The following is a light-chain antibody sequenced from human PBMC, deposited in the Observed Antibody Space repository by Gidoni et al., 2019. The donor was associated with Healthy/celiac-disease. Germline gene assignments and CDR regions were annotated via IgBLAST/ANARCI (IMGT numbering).Light chain of an antibody. Sequence: QSVLTQPPSAYGTPGQRVTISCSGSSSNIGSNYVYWYQQLPGTAPKVLIYRNNQRPSGVPDRFSGSKSGTSASLAISGLRSEDEADYYCASWDDSLSGPVFGGGTKLTVL. CDR1: SSNIGSNY. CDR3: ASWDDSLSGPV. CDR2: RNN. V-gene: IGLV1-47*01. J-gene: IGLJ2*01.